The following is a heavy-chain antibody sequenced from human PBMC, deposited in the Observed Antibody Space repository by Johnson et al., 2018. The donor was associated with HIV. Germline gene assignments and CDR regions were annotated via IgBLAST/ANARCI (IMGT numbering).Heavy chain of an antibody. Sequence: QMQLVESGGGVVQPGRSLRLSCAASGFTFSSYAVHWVRQAPGKGLEWVAVISYDGSNKYYADSVKGRFTISRDNSKNTLYLQMNSLRAEDTAVYYCAETPGIAAAGTGYAFDIWGQGTMVTVSS. CDR1: GFTFSSYA. D-gene: IGHD6-13*01. CDR2: ISYDGSNK. J-gene: IGHJ3*02. CDR3: AETPGIAAAGTGYAFDI. V-gene: IGHV3-30*04.